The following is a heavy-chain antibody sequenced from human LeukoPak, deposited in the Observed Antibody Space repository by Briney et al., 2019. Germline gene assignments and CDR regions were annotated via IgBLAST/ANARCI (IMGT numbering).Heavy chain of an antibody. J-gene: IGHJ3*02. V-gene: IGHV1-18*01. CDR3: ARPSPDYYYDSSGYSGGLDI. D-gene: IGHD3-22*01. CDR1: GYTFTSYG. Sequence: ASVKVSCKASGYTFTSYGISWVRQAPGQGLEWMGWISAYNGNTNYAQKLQGRVTITADKSTSTAYMELSSLRSEDTAVYYCARPSPDYYYDSSGYSGGLDIWGQGTMVTVSS. CDR2: ISAYNGNT.